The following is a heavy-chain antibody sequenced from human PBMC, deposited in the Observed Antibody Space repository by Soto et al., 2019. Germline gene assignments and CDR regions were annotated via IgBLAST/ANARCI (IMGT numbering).Heavy chain of an antibody. CDR3: ARDGPIYYYGSGTFWPSIDY. V-gene: IGHV1-3*01. Sequence: ASVKVSCKASGYILADYAIHWVRQAPGQSLEWMGRIKAGNGDTKYPQKFQGRVTLTRDTSASTAYLELSSLTSEDTAVYFCARDGPIYYYGSGTFWPSIDYWG. J-gene: IGHJ4*01. D-gene: IGHD3-10*01. CDR2: IKAGNGDT. CDR1: GYILADYA.